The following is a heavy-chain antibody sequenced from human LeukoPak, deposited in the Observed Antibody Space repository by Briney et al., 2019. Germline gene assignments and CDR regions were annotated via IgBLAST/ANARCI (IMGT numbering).Heavy chain of an antibody. CDR1: GFTFSSYS. J-gene: IGHJ3*01. CDR2: ISSSSSTI. D-gene: IGHD1-26*01. V-gene: IGHV3-48*01. CDR3: ATTRSYYAFDL. Sequence: GGSLRLSCAASGFTFSSYSMNWVRQAPGKGLEWISYISSSSSTISYADSVKGRFTISRDNAKNALYLQMNSLRAEDTAVDYCATTRSYYAFDLWGQGTMVTVSS.